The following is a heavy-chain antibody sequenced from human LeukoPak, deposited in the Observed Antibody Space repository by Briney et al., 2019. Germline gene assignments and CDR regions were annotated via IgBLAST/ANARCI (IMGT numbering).Heavy chain of an antibody. Sequence: GGSLRLSCAASGFTFSSYWMSWVRQAPGKGLEWVANIKQDGSEKYYVDSVKGRFTISRDNAKNSLYLQMNSLRAEDTAVYYCARDLGSFSSGPPFDYWGQGSLVTVSS. CDR3: ARDLGSFSSGPPFDY. CDR1: GFTFSSYW. D-gene: IGHD3-16*01. CDR2: IKQDGSEK. J-gene: IGHJ4*02. V-gene: IGHV3-7*01.